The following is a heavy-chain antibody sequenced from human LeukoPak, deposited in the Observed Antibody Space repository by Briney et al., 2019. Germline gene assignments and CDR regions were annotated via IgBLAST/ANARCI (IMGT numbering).Heavy chain of an antibody. CDR3: ARDREAARPGWFDP. Sequence: SETLSLTCTVSGGSITNYYWSWIRQPPEKGLEWVGYTYYSGSTNYNPSLKSRLTISADTSRGQFSLKLSSVTAADTAVYYCARDREAARPGWFDPWGQGTLVTVSS. D-gene: IGHD6-6*01. CDR2: TYYSGST. V-gene: IGHV4-59*12. J-gene: IGHJ5*02. CDR1: GGSITNYY.